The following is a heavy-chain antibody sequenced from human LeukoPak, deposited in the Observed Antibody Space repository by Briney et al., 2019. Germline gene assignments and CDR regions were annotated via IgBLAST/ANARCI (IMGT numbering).Heavy chain of an antibody. D-gene: IGHD5-24*01. CDR1: GFTFSSYW. CDR2: IKQDGSEK. V-gene: IGHV3-7*01. J-gene: IGHJ4*02. Sequence: GGSLRLSCAASGFTFSSYWMSWVRQAPGKGLEWVANIKQDGSEKYYVDSVKGRFTISRDNAKNSLYLQMNSLRAEDTAVYYCARGRDGYNFGIDYWGQGTLVTVSS. CDR3: ARGRDGYNFGIDY.